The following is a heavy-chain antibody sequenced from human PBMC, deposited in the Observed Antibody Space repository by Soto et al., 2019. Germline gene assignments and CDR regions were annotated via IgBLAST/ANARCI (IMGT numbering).Heavy chain of an antibody. J-gene: IGHJ5*02. CDR2: IYYSGST. CDR1: GGSISSGGYY. V-gene: IGHV4-31*09. CDR3: ASLPPRIEVTVLPIPT. Sequence: SETMSLTCTVSGGSISSGGYYWSWIRQQPGKGKEWIGYIYYSGSTYYNPSLKSRVTISVDKSNNQFSLKMRYLTAADTAVYYCASLPPRIEVTVLPIPTWGQGTLVTVSS. D-gene: IGHD2-2*02.